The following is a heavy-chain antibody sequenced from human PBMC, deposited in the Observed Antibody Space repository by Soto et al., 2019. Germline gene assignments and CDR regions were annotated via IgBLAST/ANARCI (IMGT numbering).Heavy chain of an antibody. CDR2: IYYSGST. Sequence: SETLSLTCTVSGGSVSSGSYYWSWIRQPPGKGLEWIGYIYYSGSTNYNPSLKSRVTISVETSKNQFSLKLSSVTAADTAVYYCATDLSGRGYYYDSSGAFDIWRQGTMVTVSS. D-gene: IGHD3-22*01. J-gene: IGHJ3*02. CDR1: GGSVSSGSYY. V-gene: IGHV4-61*01. CDR3: ATDLSGRGYYYDSSGAFDI.